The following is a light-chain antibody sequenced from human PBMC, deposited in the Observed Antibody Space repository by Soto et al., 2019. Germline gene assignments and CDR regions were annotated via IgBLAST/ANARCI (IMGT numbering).Light chain of an antibody. V-gene: IGKV3-20*01. J-gene: IGKJ1*01. CDR2: GAS. CDR3: QQYGDSPET. Sequence: EIVLTQSPGTLSLSPGERATLSCRASQSVSSRNLAWYQQKPGQAPRLLIFGASSRATAIPDRFSGSGSGTDFTLTITRLEPEDFAVYYCQQYGDSPETFGRGTKVEIK. CDR1: QSVSSRN.